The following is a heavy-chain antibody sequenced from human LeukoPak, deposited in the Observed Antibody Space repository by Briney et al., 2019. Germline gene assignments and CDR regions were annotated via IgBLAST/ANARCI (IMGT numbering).Heavy chain of an antibody. D-gene: IGHD1-26*01. J-gene: IGHJ6*02. CDR1: GYTFTSYG. CDR3: ARVISGSYYYYYYYGMDV. Sequence: ASVKVSCKASGYTFTSYGISWVRQAPGQGLEWMGWISAYNGNTNYAQKLQGRVTVTTDTSTSTAYMELRSLRSDDTAVYYCARVISGSYYYYYYYGMDVWGQGTTVTVSS. CDR2: ISAYNGNT. V-gene: IGHV1-18*01.